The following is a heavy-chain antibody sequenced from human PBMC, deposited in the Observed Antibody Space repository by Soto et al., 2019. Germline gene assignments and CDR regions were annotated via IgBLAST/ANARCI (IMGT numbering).Heavy chain of an antibody. CDR3: TTGTPGIAAAGYIL. CDR2: IKSKTDGGTT. D-gene: IGHD6-13*01. Sequence: GGSLRLSCAASGFTFSNAWMNWVRQAPGKGLEWVGRIKSKTDGGTTDYAAPVKGRFTISRDDSKNTLYLQMNSLKTEGTAVYYCTTGTPGIAAAGYILWGQGTLVTVSS. V-gene: IGHV3-15*07. J-gene: IGHJ4*02. CDR1: GFTFSNAW.